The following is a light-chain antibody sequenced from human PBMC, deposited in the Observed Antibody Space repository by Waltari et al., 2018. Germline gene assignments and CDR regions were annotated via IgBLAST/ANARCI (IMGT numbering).Light chain of an antibody. CDR2: GAS. CDR1: QSVSSN. CDR3: QQYNNWPLF. V-gene: IGKV3-15*01. Sequence: EIVMTQSPATLSVSPGERATLSCRASQSVSSNLAWYQQKPGQAPRLLIYGASTRVTGIPARCRGSGSGTEFTLTISSLQSEDFAVYYCQQYNNWPLFFGGGTKVEI. J-gene: IGKJ4*01.